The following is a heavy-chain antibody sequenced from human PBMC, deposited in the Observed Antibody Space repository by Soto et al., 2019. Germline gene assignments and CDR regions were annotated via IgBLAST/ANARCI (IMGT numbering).Heavy chain of an antibody. CDR3: AREGSYSAYNFAHGIQLWSFDF. D-gene: IGHD5-12*01. V-gene: IGHV4-4*07. J-gene: IGHJ4*02. Sequence: PSETLSLTCAVYGGSFNTFYWSWVRQPAGKGLEWIGRIFSSGSTSFNPSLESRVAMSVDTSKNHFSLNLSSVTAADMAVYYCAREGSYSAYNFAHGIQLWSFDFWGQGALVTVSS. CDR1: GGSFNTFY. CDR2: IFSSGST.